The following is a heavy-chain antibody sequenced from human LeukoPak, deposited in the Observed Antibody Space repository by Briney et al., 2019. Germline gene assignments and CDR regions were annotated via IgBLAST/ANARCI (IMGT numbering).Heavy chain of an antibody. J-gene: IGHJ4*02. D-gene: IGHD6-19*01. CDR1: DGSINSDF. CDR3: ARIPDVSGWPFDY. CDR2: IRYSGRT. Sequence: SETLSLTCTVSDGSINSDFWTWIRQPPGKGLEWIGYIRYSGRTSYNPSLKSRVSISIDTSKDLFSLKLRSVTTAGTAIYYCARIPDVSGWPFDYWGQGTLVTVSS. V-gene: IGHV4-59*01.